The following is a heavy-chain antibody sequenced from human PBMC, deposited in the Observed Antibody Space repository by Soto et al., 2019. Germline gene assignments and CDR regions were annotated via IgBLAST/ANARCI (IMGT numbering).Heavy chain of an antibody. Sequence: SVKVSCKASGGTFSSYAISWVRQAPGQGLEWMGGIIPIFGTANYAQKFQGRVTITADESTSTAYMELSSLRSEDTAVYYCARHDITMARDRVNWFDPWGQGTLVTVSS. CDR1: GGTFSSYA. D-gene: IGHD3-10*01. CDR3: ARHDITMARDRVNWFDP. J-gene: IGHJ5*02. V-gene: IGHV1-69*13. CDR2: IIPIFGTA.